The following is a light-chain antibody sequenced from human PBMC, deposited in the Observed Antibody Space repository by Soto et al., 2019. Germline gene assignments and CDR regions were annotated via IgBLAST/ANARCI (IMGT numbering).Light chain of an antibody. CDR3: SSYTSSSTFYV. Sequence: SVLTQPASVSGSPGQSITISCTGTSSDVGGYNYVSWYQQHPGKAPKLMIYEVSNRPSGVSNRLSGSKSGNTASLTISGLQAEDEADYYCSSYTSSSTFYVLGTGTKVTVL. CDR2: EVS. V-gene: IGLV2-14*01. J-gene: IGLJ1*01. CDR1: SSDVGGYNY.